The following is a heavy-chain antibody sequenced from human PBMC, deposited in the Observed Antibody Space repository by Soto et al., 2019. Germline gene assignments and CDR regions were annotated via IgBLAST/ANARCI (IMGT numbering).Heavy chain of an antibody. CDR2: IKQDGSEK. CDR3: ARILGVRIAAAGSWFDP. CDR1: GFTFSSYA. V-gene: IGHV3-7*01. D-gene: IGHD6-13*01. J-gene: IGHJ5*02. Sequence: GGSLRLSCAASGFTFSSYAMHWVRQAPGKGLEWVANIKQDGSEKYYVDSVKGRFTISRDNAKNSLYLQMNSLRAEDTAVYYCARILGVRIAAAGSWFDPWGQGTLVTVSS.